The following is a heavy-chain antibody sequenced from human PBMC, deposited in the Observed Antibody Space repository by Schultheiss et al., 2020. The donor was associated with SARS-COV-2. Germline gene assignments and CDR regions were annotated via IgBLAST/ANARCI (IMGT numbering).Heavy chain of an antibody. V-gene: IGHV1-69*06. CDR3: ARGGSDFPS. Sequence: SVKVSCKASGGTFSSYAISWVRQAPGQGLEWMGGIIPIFGTANYAQKFQGRVTMTEDTSTDTAYMELSSLRFEDTAVYYCARGGSDFPSWGQGTLVTVSS. CDR1: GGTFSSYA. J-gene: IGHJ5*02. D-gene: IGHD1-26*01. CDR2: IIPIFGTA.